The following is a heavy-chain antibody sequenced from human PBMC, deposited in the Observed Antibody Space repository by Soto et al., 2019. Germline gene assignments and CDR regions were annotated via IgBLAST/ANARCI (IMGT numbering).Heavy chain of an antibody. D-gene: IGHD6-19*01. V-gene: IGHV3-74*01. Sequence: EVQLVESGGGLVQPGGSLRLSCAASGFTFSSYWMHWVRQAPGKGLVWVSRINSDGSSTSYADSVKGRFTISRDNAKNTLYLQMNSLGAEDTAVYYGARAPPPLIAVAAGWGQGTLVTVSS. J-gene: IGHJ4*02. CDR1: GFTFSSYW. CDR2: INSDGSST. CDR3: ARAPPPLIAVAAG.